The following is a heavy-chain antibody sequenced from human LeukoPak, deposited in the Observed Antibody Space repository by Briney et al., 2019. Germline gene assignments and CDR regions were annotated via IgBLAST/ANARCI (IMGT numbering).Heavy chain of an antibody. V-gene: IGHV3-64*01. CDR2: ISSNGGST. CDR3: ARWRHSSGYYYDD. CDR1: GFTFSSYT. Sequence: GSLILSCAASGFTFSSYTMHWVRPAPGKGLEYVSAISSNGGSTYYANSVKGRFTISRDNSKNTLYLQMGRLRAEDMAVYYCARWRHSSGYYYDDWGQGTLVTVSS. J-gene: IGHJ4*02. D-gene: IGHD3-22*01.